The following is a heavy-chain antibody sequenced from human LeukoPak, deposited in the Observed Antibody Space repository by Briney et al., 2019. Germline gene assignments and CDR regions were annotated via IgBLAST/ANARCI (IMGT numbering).Heavy chain of an antibody. Sequence: PGGSLRLSCAASGFTVSSNYMSWVRQAPGKGLEWVSVIYSGGSTYYADSVKGRFTISRDNSKNTLYLQMNSLRAEDTAVYYCAREIAAARLDYWGQGTLVTVSS. CDR2: IYSGGST. CDR1: GFTVSSNY. V-gene: IGHV3-66*01. D-gene: IGHD6-13*01. J-gene: IGHJ4*02. CDR3: AREIAAARLDY.